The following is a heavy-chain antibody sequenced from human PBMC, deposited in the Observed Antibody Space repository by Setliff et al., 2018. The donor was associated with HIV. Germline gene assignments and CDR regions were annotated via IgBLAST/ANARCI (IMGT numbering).Heavy chain of an antibody. CDR1: GVATDSNY. CDR2: VYYGGIT. CDR3: ARGIRTAAAPTFDH. V-gene: IGHV4-59*01. D-gene: IGHD6-13*01. J-gene: IGHJ4*02. Sequence: PSETLSLTCTVSGVATDSNYWTWIRQSPGKGLEWIGHVYYGGITNYSPSLKSRVSISIDTSKNQFYLNLGSVTTADTAVYFCARGIRTAAAPTFDHWGQGALVTVSS.